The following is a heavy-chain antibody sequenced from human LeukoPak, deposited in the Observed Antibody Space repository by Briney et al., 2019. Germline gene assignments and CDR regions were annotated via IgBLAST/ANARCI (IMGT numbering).Heavy chain of an antibody. Sequence: GASVKVSCKASGYTFSGYYMHWVRQAPGQGLEWVRWINPNSGGTNYAQKFQGRVTMTRDTSISTAYMELSRLLSGDTAVYYCARGKTMVYCGGDCYRFDNWGQGTLVTVSS. D-gene: IGHD2-21*02. CDR1: GYTFSGYY. CDR3: ARGKTMVYCGGDCYRFDN. V-gene: IGHV1-2*02. J-gene: IGHJ4*02. CDR2: INPNSGGT.